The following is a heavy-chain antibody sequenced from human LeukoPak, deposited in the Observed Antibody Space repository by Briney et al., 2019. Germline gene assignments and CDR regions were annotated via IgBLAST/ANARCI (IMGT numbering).Heavy chain of an antibody. D-gene: IGHD3-22*01. CDR1: GYTFTSYG. CDR2: ISAYNGNT. V-gene: IGHV1-18*01. J-gene: IGHJ3*02. CDR3: ARDYPIKPYDSSGYWKVGAFDI. Sequence: ASVKVSCKASGYTFTSYGISWVRQAPGQGLEWMGWISAYNGNTNYAQKLQGRVTMTTGTSTSTAYMELRSLRSDDTAVYYCARDYPIKPYDSSGYWKVGAFDIWGQGTMVTVSS.